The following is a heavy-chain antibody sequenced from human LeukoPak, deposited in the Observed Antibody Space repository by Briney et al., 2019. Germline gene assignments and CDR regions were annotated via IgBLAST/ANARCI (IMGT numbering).Heavy chain of an antibody. D-gene: IGHD5-12*01. CDR1: GFTFSSYG. CDR2: ISYDGSNK. J-gene: IGHJ4*02. CDR3: AKVLYSGYDGGIDY. V-gene: IGHV3-30*18. Sequence: GGSLGLSCAASGFTFSSYGMHWVRQAPGKGLEWVAVISYDGSNKYYADSVKGRFTISRDNSKNTLYLQMNSLRAEDTAVYYCAKVLYSGYDGGIDYWGQGTLVTVSS.